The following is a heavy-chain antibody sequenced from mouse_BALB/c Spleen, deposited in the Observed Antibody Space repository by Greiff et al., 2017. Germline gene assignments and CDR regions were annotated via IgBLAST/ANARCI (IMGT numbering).Heavy chain of an antibody. Sequence: QLQQSGAELVKPGASVKLSCTASGFNIKDTYMHWVKQRPEQGLEWIGRIDPANGNTKYDPKFQGKATITADTSSNTAYLQLSSLTSEGTAVYYCARPLYDGYYVYAMDYWGQGTSVTVSS. D-gene: IGHD2-3*01. V-gene: IGHV14-3*02. CDR1: GFNIKDTY. J-gene: IGHJ4*01. CDR3: ARPLYDGYYVYAMDY. CDR2: IDPANGNT.